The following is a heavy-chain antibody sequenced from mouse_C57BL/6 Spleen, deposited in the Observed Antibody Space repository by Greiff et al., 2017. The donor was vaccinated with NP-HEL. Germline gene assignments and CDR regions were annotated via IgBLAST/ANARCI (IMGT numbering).Heavy chain of an antibody. CDR2: IDPSYSYT. D-gene: IGHD1-1*01. CDR1: GYTFTSYW. Sequence: VQLQQSGAELVKPGASVKLSCKASGYTFTSYWLPWVKQRPGQGLEWIGEIDPSYSYTNYNQKFKGKATLTVDTSSSTAYMQLSSLTSEDSAVYYCARRDYGSSFAYWGQGTLVTVSA. V-gene: IGHV1-50*01. J-gene: IGHJ3*01. CDR3: ARRDYGSSFAY.